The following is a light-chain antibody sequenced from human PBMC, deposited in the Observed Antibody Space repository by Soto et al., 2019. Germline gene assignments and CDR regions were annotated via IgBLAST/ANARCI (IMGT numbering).Light chain of an antibody. CDR2: GAS. Sequence: EIVLTQSPGPLSLSPADRATLSCRASQSFSNTYLAWYQQKPGQSPRLLIYGASGRATGIPDRFSGSGSGTDFTLTISRLEPEDFAVYYCQQDGSSPRTFGQGTKVEIK. CDR1: QSFSNTY. V-gene: IGKV3-20*01. J-gene: IGKJ1*01. CDR3: QQDGSSPRT.